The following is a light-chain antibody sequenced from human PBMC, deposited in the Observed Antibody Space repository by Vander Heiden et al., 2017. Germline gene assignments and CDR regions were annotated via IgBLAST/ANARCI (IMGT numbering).Light chain of an antibody. CDR3: SSYTSSSTLVV. V-gene: IGLV2-14*01. CDR1: SSDVGGYKF. Sequence: QSAMTQPASVSGSPGPSITISCTGTSSDVGGYKFVSWYQQHPGKAPKLMIYEVNNRPSGISDRFSGSKSGNTASLTISGLQAEDEANYYCSSYTSSSTLVVFGGGTKLTVL. J-gene: IGLJ2*01. CDR2: EVN.